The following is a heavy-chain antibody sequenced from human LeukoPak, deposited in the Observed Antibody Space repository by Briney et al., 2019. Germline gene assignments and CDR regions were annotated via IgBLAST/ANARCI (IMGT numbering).Heavy chain of an antibody. CDR2: ISTYNGNT. CDR3: ARDYCGGDCFPDY. D-gene: IGHD2-21*02. J-gene: IGHJ4*02. Sequence: GASVKVSCKASGYTFTSYGISWVRQAPGQGLEWLGWISTYNGNTNYAQKFQGRVTMTRDTSISTAYMELSRLRSDDTAVYYCARDYCGGDCFPDYWGQGTLVTVSP. CDR1: GYTFTSYG. V-gene: IGHV1-18*01.